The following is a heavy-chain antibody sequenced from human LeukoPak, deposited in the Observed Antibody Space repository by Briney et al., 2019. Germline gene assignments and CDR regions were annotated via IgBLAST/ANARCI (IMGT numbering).Heavy chain of an antibody. CDR2: ISYDGSNK. CDR3: AREGDYYSDY. D-gene: IGHD2-21*02. V-gene: IGHV3-30-3*01. Sequence: GGSLRLSCAASGFTFSSYAMHWVRQAPGKGLEWVAVISYDGSNKYYADSVKGRFTISRDSSKNTLYLQMNSLRAEDTAVYYCAREGDYYSDYWGQGTLVTVSS. CDR1: GFTFSSYA. J-gene: IGHJ4*02.